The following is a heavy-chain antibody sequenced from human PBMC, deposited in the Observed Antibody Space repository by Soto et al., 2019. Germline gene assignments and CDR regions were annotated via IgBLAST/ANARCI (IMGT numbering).Heavy chain of an antibody. CDR1: GFTVSSNY. D-gene: IGHD3-10*01. V-gene: IGHV3-53*01. CDR2: IYSGGST. Sequence: GGSLRLSCAASGFTVSSNYMSWVRQAPGKGLEWVSVIYSGGSTYYADSVKGRFTISRDNSKNTLYLQMNSLRAEDTAVYYCARGWFGELFGAFDIWGQGTMVTVS. J-gene: IGHJ3*02. CDR3: ARGWFGELFGAFDI.